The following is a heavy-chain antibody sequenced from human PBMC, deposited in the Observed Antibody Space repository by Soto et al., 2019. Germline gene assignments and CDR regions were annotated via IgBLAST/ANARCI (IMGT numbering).Heavy chain of an antibody. CDR3: ANGPGFGGVIAFDY. V-gene: IGHV3-23*01. D-gene: IGHD3-16*02. CDR2: ISGSGSST. J-gene: IGHJ4*02. Sequence: PGGSLRLSCAASGFTFSSYAMGWVRQTPGRGLDWVSSISGSGSSTYYADSVKGRFTISRDNSKTTLYLQTNSLRADDTAVYYCANGPGFGGVIAFDYWGQGTLVTVSS. CDR1: GFTFSSYA.